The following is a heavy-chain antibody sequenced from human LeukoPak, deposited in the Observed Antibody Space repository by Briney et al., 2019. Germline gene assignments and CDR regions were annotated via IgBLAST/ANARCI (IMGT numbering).Heavy chain of an antibody. CDR2: ISYDGSNK. Sequence: PGRSLRLSCAASGFTFSSYGMHWVRQAPGKGLEWVAVISYDGSNKYYADSVKGRFTISRDNSKNTLYLQMNSLRAEDTAVFYCVKDMKIKAAGYYFDYWGQGTLVTVSS. D-gene: IGHD6-13*01. CDR3: VKDMKIKAAGYYFDY. V-gene: IGHV3-30*18. CDR1: GFTFSSYG. J-gene: IGHJ4*02.